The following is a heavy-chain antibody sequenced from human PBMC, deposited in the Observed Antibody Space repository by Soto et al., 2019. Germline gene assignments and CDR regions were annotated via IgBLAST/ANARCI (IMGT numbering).Heavy chain of an antibody. CDR2: IYYSGST. Sequence: QVQLQESGPGLVKPSETLSLTCTVSGGSISSYYWSWIRQPPGKGLEWIGYIYYSGSTNYNPTLKWRVTIPVDTSKTQFPLKLSSVTAADTAVYYCARDTSGPGSRPSSRKDHHQYNWFDPLGQGTLVTVSS. CDR3: ARDTSGPGSRPSSRKDHHQYNWFDP. CDR1: GGSISSYY. V-gene: IGHV4-59*01. J-gene: IGHJ5*02. D-gene: IGHD3-10*01.